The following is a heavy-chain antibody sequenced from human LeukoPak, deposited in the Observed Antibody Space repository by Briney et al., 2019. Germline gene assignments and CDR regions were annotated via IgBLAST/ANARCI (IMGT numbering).Heavy chain of an antibody. CDR3: ARDSDAYDAFDI. CDR1: GDSVSSNTAA. CDR2: TYYRSKWNN. J-gene: IGHJ3*02. V-gene: IGHV6-1*01. D-gene: IGHD2-21*01. Sequence: PSQTLSLTCAISGDSVSSNTAAWNWIRQSPSRGLEWLGRTYYRSKWNNDYAVPVKSRITINPDTSKNQFSLQLNSVTPEDTAVYYCARDSDAYDAFDIWGQGTMVTVSS.